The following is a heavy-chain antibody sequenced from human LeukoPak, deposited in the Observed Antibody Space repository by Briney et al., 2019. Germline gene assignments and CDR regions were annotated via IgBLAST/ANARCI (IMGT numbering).Heavy chain of an antibody. CDR3: ARWCPIAAAGICY. CDR2: INPNSGGT. V-gene: IGHV1-2*02. CDR1: GYTFTGYY. D-gene: IGHD6-13*01. Sequence: ASVKVSCKASGYTFTGYYMHWVRQAPGQGLEWMGWINPNSGGTNYAQKFQGRVTMTRDTSKNQSSLKLSSVTAADTAVYYCARWCPIAAAGICYWGQGTLVTVSS. J-gene: IGHJ4*02.